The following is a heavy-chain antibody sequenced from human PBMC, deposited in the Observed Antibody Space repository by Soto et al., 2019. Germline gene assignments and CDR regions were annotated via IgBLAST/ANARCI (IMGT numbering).Heavy chain of an antibody. CDR1: GGSISSSSYY. CDR3: ARRDGGSYYFDY. Sequence: TSETLSLTCTVSGGSISSSSYYWGWIRQPPGKGLEWIGSIYYSGSTYYNPSLKSRVTISVDTSKNQFSLKLSSVTAADTAVYYCARRDGGSYYFDYWGQGTLVTVSS. D-gene: IGHD2-15*01. CDR2: IYYSGST. V-gene: IGHV4-39*01. J-gene: IGHJ4*02.